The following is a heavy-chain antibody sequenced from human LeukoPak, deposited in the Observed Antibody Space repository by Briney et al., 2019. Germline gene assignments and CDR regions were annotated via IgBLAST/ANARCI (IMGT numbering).Heavy chain of an antibody. J-gene: IGHJ3*02. CDR3: ARLEYSSSSGFAFDI. CDR2: IYPGDSDT. Sequence: GVSLQISCKGSGYSFTSYWIGWVRQMPGKGLEWMGIIYPGDSDTRYSPSFQGQVTISADKSISTAYLQWSSLKASDTAMYYCARLEYSSSSGFAFDIWGQGTMVTVSS. V-gene: IGHV5-51*01. D-gene: IGHD6-6*01. CDR1: GYSFTSYW.